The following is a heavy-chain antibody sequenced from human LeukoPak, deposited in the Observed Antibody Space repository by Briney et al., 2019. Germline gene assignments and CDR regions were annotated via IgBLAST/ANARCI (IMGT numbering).Heavy chain of an antibody. CDR3: AREIPVCSGGSCYGNYYYYYYMDV. CDR2: IYTSGST. D-gene: IGHD2-15*01. V-gene: IGHV4-61*02. CDR1: GGSISSGSYY. Sequence: SETLSLTCAVSGGSISSGSYYWSWIRQPAGKGLEWIGRIYTSGSTNYNPPLKRRVTIPVDTSKNQFSLKLSSVTAADTAVYYCAREIPVCSGGSCYGNYYYYYYMDVWGKGTTVTISS. J-gene: IGHJ6*03.